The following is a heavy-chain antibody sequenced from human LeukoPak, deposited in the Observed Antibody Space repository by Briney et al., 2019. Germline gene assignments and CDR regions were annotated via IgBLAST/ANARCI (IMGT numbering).Heavy chain of an antibody. CDR1: GFTFSSYA. CDR2: ISGSGGST. CDR3: ASEVLAGSTVVTPGSFDY. Sequence: GGSLRLSCAASGFTFSSYAMSWVRQAPGKGLEWVSAISGSGGSTYYADSAKGRFTISRDNSKNTLYLQMNSLRAEDTAVYYCASEVLAGSTVVTPGSFDYWGQGTLVTVSS. J-gene: IGHJ4*02. D-gene: IGHD4-23*01. V-gene: IGHV3-23*01.